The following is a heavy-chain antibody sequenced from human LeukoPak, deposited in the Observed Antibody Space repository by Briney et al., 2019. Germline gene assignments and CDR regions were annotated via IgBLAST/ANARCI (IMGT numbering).Heavy chain of an antibody. CDR1: GFTFSGYW. Sequence: RGSLRLSCTGSGFTFSGYWMHWVRQAPGKGLVWVSRINSDGSDMSYADSVKGRFTISRDNAKNTVYLQMNSLRVEDTAVYYCARDSRWYNGRYYDEGIDYWGQGTLVTVSS. CDR2: INSDGSDM. V-gene: IGHV3-74*01. J-gene: IGHJ4*02. CDR3: ARDSRWYNGRYYDEGIDY. D-gene: IGHD1-26*01.